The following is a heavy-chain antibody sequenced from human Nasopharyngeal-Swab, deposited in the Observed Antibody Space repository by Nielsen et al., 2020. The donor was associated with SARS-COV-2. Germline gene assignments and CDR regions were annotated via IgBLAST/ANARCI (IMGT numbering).Heavy chain of an antibody. V-gene: IGHV3-7*01. J-gene: IGHJ4*02. D-gene: IGHD1-26*01. CDR3: VRDSGSYLGIDY. Sequence: GGSLRLSCAASGFTFSMFWMSWVRQAPGKGLEWVANIKKDGGEKSYVDSVKGRFTTSRDNAKNSLYLQMNSLRAEDTAVYYCVRDSGSYLGIDYWGQGTLVTVSS. CDR2: IKKDGGEK. CDR1: GFTFSMFW.